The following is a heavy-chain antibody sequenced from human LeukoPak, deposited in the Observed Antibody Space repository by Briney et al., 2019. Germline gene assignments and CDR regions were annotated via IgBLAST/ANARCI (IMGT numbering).Heavy chain of an antibody. V-gene: IGHV3-43*01. Sequence: GGSLRLSCAASGFTFDDYTMHWVRQAPGKGLEWVSLISWDGGSTSYADSVKGRFTISRDNSKNSLYLQMNSLRTEDTALYYCAKDSRSGSYGFPDIWGQGTMVTVSS. CDR1: GFTFDDYT. J-gene: IGHJ3*02. CDR2: ISWDGGST. CDR3: AKDSRSGSYGFPDI. D-gene: IGHD1-26*01.